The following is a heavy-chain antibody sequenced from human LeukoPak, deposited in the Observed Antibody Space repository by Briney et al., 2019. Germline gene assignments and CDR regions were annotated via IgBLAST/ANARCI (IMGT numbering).Heavy chain of an antibody. CDR2: IWYDGSNK. V-gene: IGHV3-33*08. D-gene: IGHD6-13*01. J-gene: IGHJ4*02. CDR1: GFTFSSYG. Sequence: GGSLRLSCAASGFTFSSYGIHWVRQAPGKGLEWVALIWYDGSNKYHADSVRGRFTISRDNSKKTAYLQMDSLRADDTAVYYCARAGLGAVADVWGQGTPVTVSS. CDR3: ARAGLGAVADV.